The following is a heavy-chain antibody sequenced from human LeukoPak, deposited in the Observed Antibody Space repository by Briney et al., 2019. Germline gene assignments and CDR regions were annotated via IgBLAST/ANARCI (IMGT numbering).Heavy chain of an antibody. V-gene: IGHV4-59*01. CDR1: GGSISPYY. CDR3: ARGKGYFDY. CDR2: IYYSGST. Sequence: PSETLSLTRTVSGGSISPYYWSWIRQPPGKGLEWIGYIYYSGSTNYNPSLKSRVTISADTAKKQFSLKVNSVTAADTAVYYCARGKGYFDYWGQGTLVTVSS. J-gene: IGHJ4*02.